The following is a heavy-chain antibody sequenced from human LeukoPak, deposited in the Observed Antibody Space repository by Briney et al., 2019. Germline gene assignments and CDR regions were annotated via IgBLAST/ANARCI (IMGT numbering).Heavy chain of an antibody. V-gene: IGHV3-74*01. Sequence: GGSLRLSCAASGFTLSRYWMHWVRQVPGKGLVWVSRIEPDGSRITYADSLKGRFTMSRDNAKNTLYLQMNSLRAEDTAVYYCAKTRPLDSSSWSHGDYWGQGTLVTVSS. CDR2: IEPDGSRI. CDR3: AKTRPLDSSSWSHGDY. J-gene: IGHJ4*02. CDR1: GFTLSRYW. D-gene: IGHD6-13*01.